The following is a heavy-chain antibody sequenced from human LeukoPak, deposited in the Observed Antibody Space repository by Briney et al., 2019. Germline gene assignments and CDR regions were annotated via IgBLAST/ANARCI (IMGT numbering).Heavy chain of an antibody. V-gene: IGHV1-18*01. CDR1: GYTFTSYG. CDR3: ARDGIPWTGGRGWFDP. CDR2: ISANNGNT. Sequence: GASVKVSCNASGYTFTSYGISWVRHAPGQGLERMGWISANNGNTNYAQKLQGRVTMTTDTSTSTAYMELRSLRSDDTAVYYCARDGIPWTGGRGWFDPWGQGTLVTVSS. D-gene: IGHD1-14*01. J-gene: IGHJ5*02.